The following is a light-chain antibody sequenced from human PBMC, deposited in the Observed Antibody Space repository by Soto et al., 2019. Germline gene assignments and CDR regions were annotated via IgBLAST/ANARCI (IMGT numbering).Light chain of an antibody. V-gene: IGKV1-27*01. CDR3: QSYNTPRPT. CDR2: AAH. J-gene: IGKJ5*01. CDR1: QAISNS. Sequence: DIQMTQSPSSLSASEGDRVAITCRASQAISNSLAWYQQKPGKVPNLLIYAAHTLQSGVPSRFSGSGSGTDFTPTISSLQTEDVATYYCQSYNTPRPTVGQGTRLESK.